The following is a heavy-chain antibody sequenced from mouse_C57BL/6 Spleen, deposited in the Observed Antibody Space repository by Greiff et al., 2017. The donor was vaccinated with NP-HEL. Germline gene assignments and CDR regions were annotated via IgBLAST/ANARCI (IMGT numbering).Heavy chain of an antibody. CDR2: IWSGGST. J-gene: IGHJ3*01. CDR3: AGIYYYGSRFAY. D-gene: IGHD1-1*01. CDR1: GFSLTSYG. V-gene: IGHV2-2*01. Sequence: VKLQQSGPGLVQPSQSLSITCTVSGFSLTSYGVHWVRQSPGKGLEWLGVIWSGGSTDYNAAFISRLSISKDNSKSQVFFKMNSLQADDTAIYYCAGIYYYGSRFAYWGQGTLVTVSA.